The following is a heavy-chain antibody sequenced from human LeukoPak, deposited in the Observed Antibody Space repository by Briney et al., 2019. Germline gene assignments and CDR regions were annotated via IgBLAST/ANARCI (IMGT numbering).Heavy chain of an antibody. J-gene: IGHJ6*03. CDR2: IYYSGST. Sequence: SETLSLTCTVSGGSISSGGYYWTWIRQHPGKGLEWIGYIYYSGSTYYNPSLKGRVTISVDTSKNQFSLKLSSVTAADTAVYYCARSSYGSGSPYYMDVWGKGITVTVSS. V-gene: IGHV4-31*03. CDR3: ARSSYGSGSPYYMDV. D-gene: IGHD3-10*01. CDR1: GGSISSGGYY.